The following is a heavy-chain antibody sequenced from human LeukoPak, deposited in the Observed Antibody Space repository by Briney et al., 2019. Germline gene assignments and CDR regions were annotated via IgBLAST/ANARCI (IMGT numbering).Heavy chain of an antibody. V-gene: IGHV4-34*01. CDR3: ASNLYGSGNYFAY. CDR2: INHSGIT. Sequence: SETLSLTCAVYGGSFSGYYWSWIRQPPGKGLEWIGEINHSGITCYNPSLKSRVTISVDTSKNQFSLKLTSVTAADTAVYYCASNLYGSGNYFAYWGQGTLVTVSS. J-gene: IGHJ4*02. CDR1: GGSFSGYY. D-gene: IGHD3-10*01.